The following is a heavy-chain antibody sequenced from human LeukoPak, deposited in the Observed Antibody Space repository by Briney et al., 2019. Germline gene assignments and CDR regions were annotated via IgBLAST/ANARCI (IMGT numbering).Heavy chain of an antibody. CDR1: GFTFSSYG. Sequence: GGSLRLSCAASGFTFSSYGMHWVRQAPGKGLEWVAVIWYDGSNKYYADSVKGRFTISRDNSKNTLYLQMNSLRDEDTAVYYCARNYCSSTSCYFLPYYYYYYGMDVWGQGTTVTVSS. J-gene: IGHJ6*02. CDR2: IWYDGSNK. D-gene: IGHD2-2*01. CDR3: ARNYCSSTSCYFLPYYYYYYGMDV. V-gene: IGHV3-33*01.